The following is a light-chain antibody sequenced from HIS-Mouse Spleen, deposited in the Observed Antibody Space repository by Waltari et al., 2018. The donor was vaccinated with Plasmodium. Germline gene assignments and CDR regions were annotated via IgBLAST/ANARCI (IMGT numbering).Light chain of an antibody. J-gene: IGLJ1*01. CDR1: SRDVVGYNY. CDR2: DVS. CDR3: CSYAGSYTYV. Sequence: QSALTQPRSVSGSPGQSVTISCTGTSRDVVGYNYVSWYQQHPGKAPKLMIYDVSKRPSGVPDRFSGSKSGNTASLTISGLQAEDEADYYCCSYAGSYTYVFGTGTKVTVL. V-gene: IGLV2-11*01.